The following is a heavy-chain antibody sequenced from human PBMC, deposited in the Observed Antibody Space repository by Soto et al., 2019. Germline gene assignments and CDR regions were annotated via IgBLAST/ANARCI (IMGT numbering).Heavy chain of an antibody. V-gene: IGHV4-59*01. D-gene: IGHD5-18*01. CDR3: ARGAADTAMVDS. CDR1: GGSIRSYY. CDR2: IFYSGST. Sequence: LSLTCTVSGGSIRSYYWTWIRQPPGKGLEWLGYIFYSGSTFYNPSLKSRVTISIHTSKSQFSLQLTSVTAADTAVYYCARGAADTAMVDSWGRGTLVTVSS. J-gene: IGHJ4*02.